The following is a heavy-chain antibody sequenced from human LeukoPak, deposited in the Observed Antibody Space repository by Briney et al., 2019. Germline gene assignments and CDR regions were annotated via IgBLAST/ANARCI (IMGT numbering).Heavy chain of an antibody. CDR1: GGTFSSYA. J-gene: IGHJ4*02. V-gene: IGHV1-69*05. CDR3: ARELVTAIHFYFDY. Sequence: SVKVSCKASGGTFSSYAISWVRQAPGQGLEWVGRIIPIFGTANYAQKFQGRVTITTDESTSTAYMELSSLRSEDTAVYYCARELVTAIHFYFDYWGQGTLVTVSS. CDR2: IIPIFGTA. D-gene: IGHD2-21*02.